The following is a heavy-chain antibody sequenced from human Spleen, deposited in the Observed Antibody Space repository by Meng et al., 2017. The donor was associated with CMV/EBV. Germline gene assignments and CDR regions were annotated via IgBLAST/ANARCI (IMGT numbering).Heavy chain of an antibody. CDR2: IWYDGSEK. CDR3: AKRIAPAGSAYYGLDV. D-gene: IGHD6-13*01. V-gene: IGHV3-33*06. CDR1: GFTFSSYG. J-gene: IGHJ6*02. Sequence: GESLKISCAASGFTFSSYGMYWVRQAPSKGLEWVAVIWYDGSEKYYAGSVKGRFTISRDNSKNTMYLQMSSLRAEDTAVYYCAKRIAPAGSAYYGLDVWGQGTAVTVSS.